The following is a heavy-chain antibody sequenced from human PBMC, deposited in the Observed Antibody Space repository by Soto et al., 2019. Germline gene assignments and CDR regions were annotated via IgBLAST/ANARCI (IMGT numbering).Heavy chain of an antibody. D-gene: IGHD6-19*01. CDR3: AKEKIASTVADFFDY. J-gene: IGHJ4*02. CDR2: ISGSGSST. V-gene: IGHV3-23*01. CDR1: GFTFNNYD. Sequence: VNLLESGGGLVQPGGSLRLSCEASGFTFNNYDMTWVRQTPGKGLQWVSTISGSGSSTFYADSVRGRFTISRDNSKNTLYLQMNSLRAEDTALYYCAKEKIASTVADFFDYWGQGTLVTVSS.